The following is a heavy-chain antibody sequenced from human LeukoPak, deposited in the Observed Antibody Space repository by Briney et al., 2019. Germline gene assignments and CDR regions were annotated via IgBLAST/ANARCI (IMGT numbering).Heavy chain of an antibody. J-gene: IGHJ4*02. CDR3: ARDYSSSWYHFDY. CDR2: IIPILGIA. CDR1: GGTFSSYA. Sequence: ASVKVSCKASGGTFSSYAISWVRQAPGQGLEWMGRIIPILGIANYAQKFQGGVTITADKSTSTAYMELSSLRSEDTAVYYCARDYSSSWYHFDYWGQGTLVTVSS. V-gene: IGHV1-69*04. D-gene: IGHD6-13*01.